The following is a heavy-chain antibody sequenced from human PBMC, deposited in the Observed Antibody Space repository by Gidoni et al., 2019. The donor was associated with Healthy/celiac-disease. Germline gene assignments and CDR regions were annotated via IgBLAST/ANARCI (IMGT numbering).Heavy chain of an antibody. J-gene: IGHJ3*02. CDR2: ISSGSSYI. D-gene: IGHD1-26*01. CDR3: ARDLRGGAVGDTVEAFDI. Sequence: EVQLVASGGGLVKPGGSLRLPSAASGFTFSRYSMNGVLQAPGKRLEWVSSISSGSSYIYYADAVKGRFTISRDNAKNSLFLQMNSLRAEDTAVYYCARDLRGGAVGDTVEAFDIWGQGTMVTVSS. V-gene: IGHV3-21*01. CDR1: GFTFSRYS.